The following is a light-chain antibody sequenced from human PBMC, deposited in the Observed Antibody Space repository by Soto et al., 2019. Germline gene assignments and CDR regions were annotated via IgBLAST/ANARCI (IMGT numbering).Light chain of an antibody. Sequence: EIVLTQSPGTLSLSPGEEATLSCRASQSFDSNYLAWYQQKAGQTPRLIIYGATGRADGIPHRFSGSGFGTDFTLTISKVEPEDFAVYYCQQYGTHRSVTFGQGTRLDIX. J-gene: IGKJ5*01. CDR2: GAT. CDR1: QSFDSNY. V-gene: IGKV3-20*01. CDR3: QQYGTHRSVT.